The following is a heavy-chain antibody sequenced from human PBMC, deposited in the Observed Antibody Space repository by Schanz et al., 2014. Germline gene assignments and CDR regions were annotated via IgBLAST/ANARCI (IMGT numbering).Heavy chain of an antibody. V-gene: IGHV3-48*01. CDR1: GFTFSSYS. D-gene: IGHD3-3*01. J-gene: IGHJ4*02. CDR3: VRDSFFAFDY. Sequence: EVQLLESGGGLVQPGGSLRLSCAASGFTFSSYSMNWVRQAPGKGLEWVAYISSSSSTRYYADSVKGRFTMSRDNAKSSVCLQMNSLRAEDTAVYYCVRDSFFAFDYWGQGTLVTVSS. CDR2: ISSSSSTR.